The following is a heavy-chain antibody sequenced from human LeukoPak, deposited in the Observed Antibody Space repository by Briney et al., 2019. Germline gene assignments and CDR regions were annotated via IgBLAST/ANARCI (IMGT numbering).Heavy chain of an antibody. CDR3: ARASELGEWFGDLLYV. CDR2: IIPFLDTT. D-gene: IGHD3-10*01. J-gene: IGHJ6*02. CDR1: GGTFSSFP. V-gene: IGHV1-69*08. Sequence: GASVKVSCKASGGTFSSFPISWVRQAPGQGLEWLGKIIPFLDTTNYAHKFQGRVKITADKSTSTAYLELRSLRSEDTAIYYCARASELGEWFGDLLYVWGQGTAAIVSS.